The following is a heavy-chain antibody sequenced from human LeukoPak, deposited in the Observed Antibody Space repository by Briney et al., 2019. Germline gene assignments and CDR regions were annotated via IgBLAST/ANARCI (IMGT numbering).Heavy chain of an antibody. D-gene: IGHD4-17*01. CDR2: IRSKANSYAT. CDR3: TRQEGYGDYSYYYYMDV. CDR1: GFTFSGSA. Sequence: GGSLKLSCAASGFTFSGSAMHWVRQASGKGLEWVGRIRSKANSYATAYAASVKGRFTISRDDSKNTAYLQMNSLKTEDTAVYYCTRQEGYGDYSYYYYMDVWGKGTTVTISS. V-gene: IGHV3-73*01. J-gene: IGHJ6*03.